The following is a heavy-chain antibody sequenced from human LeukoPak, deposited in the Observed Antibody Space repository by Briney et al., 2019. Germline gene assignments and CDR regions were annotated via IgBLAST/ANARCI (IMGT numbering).Heavy chain of an antibody. V-gene: IGHV4-59*08. J-gene: IGHJ4*02. D-gene: IGHD3-22*01. CDR2: IHYSGST. Sequence: SETLSLTCTVSGGSITSYYWSWIRQPPGKGLEWIGYIHYSGSTHYNPSLKSRVTITVDTSKNQLSLKLSSVTAADTAVYYCARLHIRYDSSGYYFYYFDYWGQGTLVTASS. CDR1: GGSITSYY. CDR3: ARLHIRYDSSGYYFYYFDY.